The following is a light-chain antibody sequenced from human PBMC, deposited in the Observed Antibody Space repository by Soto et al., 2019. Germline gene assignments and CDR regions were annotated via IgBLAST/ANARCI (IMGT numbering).Light chain of an antibody. V-gene: IGKV3D-20*02. CDR3: QQRSIWPLT. J-gene: IGKJ4*01. CDR2: DAS. Sequence: EIVLTQSPGTLSLSTGERATLSCRASQSVSSSYLAWYQQKPGQAPRLLIYDASNRATGIPDRFSGSGYGTDFTLTISNLEPEDSAVYYCQQRSIWPLTFGGGTKVDIK. CDR1: QSVSSSY.